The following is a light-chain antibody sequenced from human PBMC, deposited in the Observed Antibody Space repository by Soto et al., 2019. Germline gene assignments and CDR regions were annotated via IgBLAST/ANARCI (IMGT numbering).Light chain of an antibody. Sequence: QSALTQPRSVSGSPGPSVTLSCTGTRSDVGGYHYVSWYQHHPGKAPKILIYDVNKRPSGVPDRFSGSKSGNTDSLIISGLQTEDEADYYCCSYAGSYTLVFGGGTKVTVL. V-gene: IGLV2-11*01. CDR3: CSYAGSYTLV. J-gene: IGLJ2*01. CDR1: RSDVGGYHY. CDR2: DVN.